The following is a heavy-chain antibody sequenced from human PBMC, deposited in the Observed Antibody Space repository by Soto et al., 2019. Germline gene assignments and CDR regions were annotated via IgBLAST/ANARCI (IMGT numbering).Heavy chain of an antibody. D-gene: IGHD5-12*01. CDR1: GYTFTSYG. CDR2: ISAYNGNT. V-gene: IGHV1-18*01. CDR3: ARVQSGYDFAY. J-gene: IGHJ4*02. Sequence: QVQLVQSGAEVKKPGASVKVSCKASGYTFTSYGINWVRQAPGQGLEWMGWISAYNGNTHYAQKLQGRVTMTTDTSKSTAYMELRSLGSDDTAVYYCARVQSGYDFAYWGQGTLVTVSS.